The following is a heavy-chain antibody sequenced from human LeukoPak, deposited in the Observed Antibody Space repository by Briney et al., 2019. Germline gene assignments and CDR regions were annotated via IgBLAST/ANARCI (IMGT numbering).Heavy chain of an antibody. CDR2: IYSGGSA. D-gene: IGHD2-21*02. CDR1: GFTVSRYY. CDR3: ARGDSVVTAAY. V-gene: IGHV3-53*01. J-gene: IGHJ4*02. Sequence: GGSLRLSCAASGFTVSRYYISWVRQAPGKGLEWVSVIYSGGSAYYADSVKGRFTISRDNSKNTMYLQMNSLRAEDTAVYYCARGDSVVTAAYWGQGTLVTVSS.